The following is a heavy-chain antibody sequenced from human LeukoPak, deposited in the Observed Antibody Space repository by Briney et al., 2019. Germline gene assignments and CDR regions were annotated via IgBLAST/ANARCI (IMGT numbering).Heavy chain of an antibody. Sequence: GGSLRLSCAASGFPFSRYAMSWVRQAPGKGLEWVSAISGSGGSTYYADSVKGRFTISRDNSKHTLYLQMNSLRAEDTAVYYCAKVDSLYGVAPYGMDVWGQGTTVTVSS. CDR3: AKVDSLYGVAPYGMDV. V-gene: IGHV3-23*01. J-gene: IGHJ6*02. CDR1: GFPFSRYA. CDR2: ISGSGGST. D-gene: IGHD3-3*01.